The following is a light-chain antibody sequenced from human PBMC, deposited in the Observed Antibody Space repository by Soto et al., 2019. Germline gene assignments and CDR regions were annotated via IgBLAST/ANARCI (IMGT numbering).Light chain of an antibody. Sequence: EIVLTQSPCTLSLSPGERATLSCRASQSVSSSYLAWYQQKPGQAPRLLIYAASSRATGIPDRFSGSGSGTDFTLTISRLEPEDFAVYYCQQYGSSRTWTFGQGTKVEIK. V-gene: IGKV3-20*01. CDR3: QQYGSSRTWT. J-gene: IGKJ1*01. CDR2: AAS. CDR1: QSVSSSY.